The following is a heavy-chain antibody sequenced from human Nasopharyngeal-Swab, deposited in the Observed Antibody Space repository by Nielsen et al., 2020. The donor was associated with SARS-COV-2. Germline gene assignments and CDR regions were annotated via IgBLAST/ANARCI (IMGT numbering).Heavy chain of an antibody. CDR3: AKEEVPNDY. CDR2: ISISGATT. V-gene: IGHV3-23*01. CDR1: GFTFSNSA. D-gene: IGHD4/OR15-4a*01. Sequence: GGSLRLSCPVSGFTFSNSALCWVRQAPGKGLEWVSAISISGATTFYADSVRGRFTISRDNDRNTVYLQMSSLTVEDTAIYYCAKEEVPNDYWGQGTLVTVSS. J-gene: IGHJ4*02.